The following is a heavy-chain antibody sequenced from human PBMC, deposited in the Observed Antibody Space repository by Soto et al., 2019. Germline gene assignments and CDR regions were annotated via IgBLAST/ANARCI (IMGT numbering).Heavy chain of an antibody. D-gene: IGHD6-13*01. CDR2: ISYDGSIK. CDR1: GFTFSSYG. Sequence: QVQLVESGGGVVQPGRSLSLSCAASGFTFSSYGMHWVRQAPGKGLEGVAVISYDGSIKYYGDSVKGRFTISRDNSKNTLYLQMNSLRAEDTAMYYCAKDRTSTWYYFDYCGQGTLVSVSS. V-gene: IGHV3-30*18. CDR3: AKDRTSTWYYFDY. J-gene: IGHJ4*02.